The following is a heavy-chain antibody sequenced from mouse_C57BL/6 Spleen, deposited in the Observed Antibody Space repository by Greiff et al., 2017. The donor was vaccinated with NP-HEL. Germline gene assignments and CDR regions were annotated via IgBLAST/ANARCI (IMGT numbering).Heavy chain of an antibody. CDR2: IWSGGST. CDR3: ARMMIRITTVVAYRDAMDY. Sequence: VKLMESGPGLVQPSQSLSITCTVSGFSLTSYGVHWVRQSPGKGLEWLGVIWSGGSTDYNAAFISRLSISKDNSKSQVFFKMNSLQADDTAIYYCARMMIRITTVVAYRDAMDYWGQGTSVTVSS. D-gene: IGHD1-1*01. CDR1: GFSLTSYG. V-gene: IGHV2-2*01. J-gene: IGHJ4*01.